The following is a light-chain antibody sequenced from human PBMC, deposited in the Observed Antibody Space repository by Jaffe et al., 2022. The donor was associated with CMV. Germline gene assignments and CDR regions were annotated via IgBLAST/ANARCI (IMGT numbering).Light chain of an antibody. CDR3: SSYAGNSLL. CDR1: SSDVGVYNY. Sequence: QSALTQPPSASGSPGQSVTISCTGTSSDVGVYNYVSWYQQHPGEAPKLMIYEVNKRPSGVPDRFSGSKSGNTASLTVSGLQADDEADYYCSSYAGNSLLFGGGTTLTVL. CDR2: EVN. J-gene: IGLJ2*01. V-gene: IGLV2-8*01.